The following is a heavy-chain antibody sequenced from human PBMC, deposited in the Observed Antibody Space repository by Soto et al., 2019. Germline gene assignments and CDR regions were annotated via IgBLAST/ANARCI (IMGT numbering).Heavy chain of an antibody. CDR2: IKSKTDGGTT. CDR1: GFTFSNAW. D-gene: IGHD3-3*01. Sequence: EVQLVESGGGLVKPGGSLRLSCAASGFTFSNAWMSWVRQAPGKGLEWVGRIKSKTDGGTTDYAAPVKGRFTISRDDSKLSLYLQMNSLKTEDTAVYYCTTDLTFFGPGGNWFDPWGQGTLVTVSS. V-gene: IGHV3-15*01. J-gene: IGHJ5*02. CDR3: TTDLTFFGPGGNWFDP.